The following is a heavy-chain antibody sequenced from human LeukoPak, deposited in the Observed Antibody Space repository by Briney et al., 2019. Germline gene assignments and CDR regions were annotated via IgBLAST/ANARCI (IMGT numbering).Heavy chain of an antibody. CDR1: GFTFSDYY. J-gene: IGHJ4*02. V-gene: IGHV3-53*01. Sequence: PGGSLRLSCAASGFTFSDYYMSWVRQAPGKGLEWVSVIYSGGSTYYADSVKGRFTISRDNSKNTLYLQMNSLRAEDTAVYYCARGRSSGSYLGYFDYWGQGTLVTVSS. CDR3: ARGRSSGSYLGYFDY. D-gene: IGHD3-10*01. CDR2: IYSGGST.